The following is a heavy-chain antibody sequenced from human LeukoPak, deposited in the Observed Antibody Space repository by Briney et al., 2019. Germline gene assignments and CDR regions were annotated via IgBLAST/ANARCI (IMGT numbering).Heavy chain of an antibody. CDR3: ARAQAYCGGDCYPPYWYFDL. CDR1: GGSISSYY. CDR2: IHYSGST. V-gene: IGHV4-59*01. D-gene: IGHD2-21*02. J-gene: IGHJ2*01. Sequence: PSETLSLTCTVSGGSISSYYWSWIRQPPGKGLEWIGYIHYSGSTNYNPSLKSRVTISVDTSKNQFSLKLSSVTAADTAVYYCARAQAYCGGDCYPPYWYFDLWGRGTLVTVSS.